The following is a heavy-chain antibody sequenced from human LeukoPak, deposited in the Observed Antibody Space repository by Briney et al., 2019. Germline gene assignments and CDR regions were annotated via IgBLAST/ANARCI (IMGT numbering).Heavy chain of an antibody. J-gene: IGHJ6*02. CDR3: AREDRYYGMDV. Sequence: SETLSLTCTVSGYSISSGYYWGWIRQPPGKGLEWIGYIYYSGSTNYNPSLKSRVTISVDTSKNQFSLKLSSVTAADTAVYYCAREDRYYGMDVWGQGTTVTVSS. V-gene: IGHV4-38-2*02. CDR2: IYYSGST. CDR1: GYSISSGYY.